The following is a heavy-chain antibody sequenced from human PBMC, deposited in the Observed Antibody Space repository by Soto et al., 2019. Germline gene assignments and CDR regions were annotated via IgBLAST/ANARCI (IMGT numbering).Heavy chain of an antibody. CDR1: GGSLSGYY. Sequence: QVQLQQWGAGLLKPSETLSLNCAVTGGSLSGYYWSWIRQPPGKGLEWIGEVKDGGHTNYSPSLRGRVTISSDTSNYQFSRRLNSVTAADTGVYYCARGQEGVVATHWDQGSLVTVSS. V-gene: IGHV4-34*01. CDR2: VKDGGHT. D-gene: IGHD5-12*01. CDR3: ARGQEGVVATH. J-gene: IGHJ4*02.